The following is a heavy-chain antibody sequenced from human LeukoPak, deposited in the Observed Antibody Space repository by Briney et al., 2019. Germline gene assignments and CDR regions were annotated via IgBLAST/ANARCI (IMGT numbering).Heavy chain of an antibody. V-gene: IGHV1-69*01. J-gene: IGHJ3*02. D-gene: IGHD2-15*01. CDR2: IIPIFGTA. Sequence: SVKVSCKASGGTFSSYAISWVRQAPGQGLGWMGGIIPIFGTANYAQKFQGRVTITADESTSTAYMELSSLRSEDTAVYYCARVCSGGSCYLRDAFDIRGQGTMVTVSS. CDR3: ARVCSGGSCYLRDAFDI. CDR1: GGTFSSYA.